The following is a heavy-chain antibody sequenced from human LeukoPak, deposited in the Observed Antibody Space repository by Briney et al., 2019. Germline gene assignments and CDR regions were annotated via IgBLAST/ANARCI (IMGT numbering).Heavy chain of an antibody. CDR1: GASVTTSY. V-gene: IGHV4-4*07. J-gene: IGHJ4*02. CDR3: ARLIAEVGRGTNYFDT. Sequence: SETLSLTCTVSGASVTTSYWSWLRQSAGKGLEWLGRVYISGDTKYNPSLMGRVFMSLDVSKGQSSLSLRSVTAADTAVYFCARLIAEVGRGTNYFDTWGQGTPVTVSS. D-gene: IGHD2-21*01. CDR2: VYISGDT.